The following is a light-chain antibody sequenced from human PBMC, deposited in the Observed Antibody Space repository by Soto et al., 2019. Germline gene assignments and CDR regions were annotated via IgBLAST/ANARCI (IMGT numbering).Light chain of an antibody. CDR1: QGISNS. CDR2: AAS. Sequence: DIQMTQSPSSLSASVGGRVTITCRASQGISNSLAWYQQKPGKVPKLLIFAASTLQSGVPSRFSGSGSGTDFTLTISSLQPEDVATYYCLKYHSAPYTFGPGTTVYL. J-gene: IGKJ3*01. CDR3: LKYHSAPYT. V-gene: IGKV1-27*01.